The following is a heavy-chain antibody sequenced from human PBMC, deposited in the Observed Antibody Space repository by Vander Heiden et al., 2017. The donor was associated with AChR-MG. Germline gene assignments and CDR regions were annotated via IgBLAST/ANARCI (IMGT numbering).Heavy chain of an antibody. CDR3: ATQPLRKHDSYGQTNWFDP. Sequence: EVQLLESGGGLVQPGGSLRLSCAASGFTFSTYAMTWVRQAPGKGLEWVSSISADGGTTFYADSVKGRFTISRDNSKNTLYLQMNSLRAEDTAVYYCATQPLRKHDSYGQTNWFDPWGQGTLVTVSS. D-gene: IGHD5-18*01. CDR1: GFTFSTYA. J-gene: IGHJ5*02. CDR2: ISADGGTT. V-gene: IGHV3-23*01.